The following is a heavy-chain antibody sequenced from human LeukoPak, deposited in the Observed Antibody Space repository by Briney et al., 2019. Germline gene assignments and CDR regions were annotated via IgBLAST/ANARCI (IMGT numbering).Heavy chain of an antibody. CDR3: AKDWHILTGRNCFDP. CDR1: GYTFNNYG. D-gene: IGHD3-9*01. J-gene: IGHJ5*02. CDR2: ASPYNGDT. V-gene: IGHV1-18*01. Sequence: ASVTVSCKASGYTFNNYGISWVRQAPGQGLEWMGWASPYNGDTNYAQRFQGRVTMSTDTSTTTAYMELRSLRFDDTAIYYCAKDWHILTGRNCFDPWGQGTLVTVSS.